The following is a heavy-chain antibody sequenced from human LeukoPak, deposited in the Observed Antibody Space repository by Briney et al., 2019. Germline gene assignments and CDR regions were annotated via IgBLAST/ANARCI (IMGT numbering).Heavy chain of an antibody. D-gene: IGHD3-10*01. CDR1: GGSIRSYF. CDR2: IYHIGTT. CDR3: ARPRPLYGAGSFVF. Sequence: SETLSLTCTVSGGSIRSYFWSWIRQLPGKGLEWIGHIYHIGTTNYNPSLKGRVTISIDTSNSQFSLKLNSVTAADTAVYYCARPRPLYGAGSFVFWGQGTVVAVSA. J-gene: IGHJ4*02. V-gene: IGHV4-59*08.